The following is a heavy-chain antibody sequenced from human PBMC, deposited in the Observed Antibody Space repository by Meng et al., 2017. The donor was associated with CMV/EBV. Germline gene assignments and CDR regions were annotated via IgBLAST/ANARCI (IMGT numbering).Heavy chain of an antibody. CDR3: ARGSHYYGSGSYYKPSVDNWFDP. Sequence: GESLKISCAASGFTFSSYSMNWVRQAPGKGLEWVSSISSSSSYIYYADSVKGRFTISRDNAKNSLYLQMNSLRAEVTAVYYCARGSHYYGSGSYYKPSVDNWFDPWGQGTLVTVSS. V-gene: IGHV3-21*01. J-gene: IGHJ5*02. CDR1: GFTFSSYS. CDR2: ISSSSSYI. D-gene: IGHD3-10*01.